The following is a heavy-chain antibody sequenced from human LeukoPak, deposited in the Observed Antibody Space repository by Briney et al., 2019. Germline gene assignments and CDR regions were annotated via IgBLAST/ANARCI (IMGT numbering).Heavy chain of an antibody. J-gene: IGHJ4*02. D-gene: IGHD5-12*01. Sequence: GGSLRLSCAASGFSLRNYGVNWVRQAPGKGLEWVSGLTGSSATAYHAGSVKGRFTTSRDDSKNTLYLQMNSLRAEDTAVYYCAKEVDRWFTGGGADYWGQGTLVTVSS. CDR3: AKEVDRWFTGGGADY. CDR1: GFSLRNYG. V-gene: IGHV3-23*01. CDR2: LTGSSATA.